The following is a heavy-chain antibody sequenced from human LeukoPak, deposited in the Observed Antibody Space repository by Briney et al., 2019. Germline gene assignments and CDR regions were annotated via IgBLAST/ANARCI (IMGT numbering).Heavy chain of an antibody. Sequence: PGGSLRLSCAASGFTFSSYSMSWVRQAPGKGLEWVSAISGSGGSTYYADSVKGRFTISRDNSKNTLYLQMNSLRAEDTAVYYCAKRGGGYCSSTSCSSYFDYWGQGTLVTVSS. CDR2: ISGSGGST. D-gene: IGHD2-2*01. J-gene: IGHJ4*02. CDR1: GFTFSSYS. CDR3: AKRGGGYCSSTSCSSYFDY. V-gene: IGHV3-23*01.